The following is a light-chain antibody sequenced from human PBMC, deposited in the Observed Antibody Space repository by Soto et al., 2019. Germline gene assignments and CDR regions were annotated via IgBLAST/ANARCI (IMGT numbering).Light chain of an antibody. CDR1: SSDLGGLNY. CDR2: KVD. CDR3: SSYTTVPSPQWV. Sequence: QSALTQPASVSGSPGPSITIPCSGRSSDLGGLNYVSWYQQHPGKVPKLIIYKVDNRPSGISDRFSASKSGNTASLTISGLQAEDEAHYYCSSYTTVPSPQWVFAGGTQLTVL. V-gene: IGLV2-14*01. J-gene: IGLJ3*02.